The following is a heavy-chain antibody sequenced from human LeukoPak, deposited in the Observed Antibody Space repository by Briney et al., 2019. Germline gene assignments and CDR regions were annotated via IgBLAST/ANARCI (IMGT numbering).Heavy chain of an antibody. V-gene: IGHV3-7*01. CDR3: ARGYCSSTSCYTKTTNYYYYGMDV. Sequence: GGSLRLSCAASGFTFSNYWMSWVRQAPGKGLEWVANIKQDGSGKFYVDSVKGRFTISRDNAKNSLYLQMNSLRAEDTAVYYCARGYCSSTSCYTKTTNYYYYGMDVWGQGTTVTVSS. D-gene: IGHD2-2*02. CDR2: IKQDGSGK. J-gene: IGHJ6*02. CDR1: GFTFSNYW.